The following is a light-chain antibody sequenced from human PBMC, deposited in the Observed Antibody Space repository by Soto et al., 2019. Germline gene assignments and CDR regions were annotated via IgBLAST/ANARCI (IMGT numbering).Light chain of an antibody. Sequence: EIGLTQSPGTLSLSPGERATLSCRASQSVSSSYLAWYQQKPGQAPRLLIYGASSRATGIPDRFSGSGSGTDFTLTISRLEPEDFAVYYCQQYGISPWTFGQGTKV. CDR1: QSVSSSY. J-gene: IGKJ1*01. CDR2: GAS. V-gene: IGKV3-20*01. CDR3: QQYGISPWT.